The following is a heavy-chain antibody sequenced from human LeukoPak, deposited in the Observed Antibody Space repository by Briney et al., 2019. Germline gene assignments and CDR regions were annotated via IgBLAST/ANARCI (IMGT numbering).Heavy chain of an antibody. CDR1: GFTFSDHY. Sequence: PGGSLRLSCVASGFTFSDHYMDWVRQAPGKGLEWVGRSRNKANSYTTEYAASVKGRFTISRDDSKNSLYLQMDSLKTEDTAVYYCSRDIYYSSGYYLDFGCWGQGTLVTVSS. J-gene: IGHJ4*02. V-gene: IGHV3-72*01. D-gene: IGHD3-22*01. CDR2: SRNKANSYTT. CDR3: SRDIYYSSGYYLDFGC.